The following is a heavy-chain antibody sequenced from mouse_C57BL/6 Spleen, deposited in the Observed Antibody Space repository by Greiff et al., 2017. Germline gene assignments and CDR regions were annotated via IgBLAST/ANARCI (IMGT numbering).Heavy chain of an antibody. D-gene: IGHD2-1*01. CDR3: ARAGVYYGNYGEGRRYFDV. CDR1: GYTFTSYW. J-gene: IGHJ1*03. CDR2: IDPSASYT. Sequence: QVQLQQPGAELVMPGASVKLSCTASGYTFTSYWMHWVKQRPGQGLEWIGEIDPSASYTNYNQKFKGKSTLTVDKSSSTAYMQLSSLTSEDSAVYYCARAGVYYGNYGEGRRYFDVWGTGTTVTVSS. V-gene: IGHV1-69*01.